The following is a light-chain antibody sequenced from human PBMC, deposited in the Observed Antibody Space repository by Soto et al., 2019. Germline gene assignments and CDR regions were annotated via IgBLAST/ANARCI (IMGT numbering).Light chain of an antibody. V-gene: IGLV2-14*01. CDR2: DVS. Sequence: QSALTQPASVSGSPGQSITISCTGTSSDVGGYNYVSWYQQHPAKAPKLMIYDVSNRPSGVSYRFSGSKSGNTASLTISGLQAEDEADYYCSSYTSSSIVVFGGGTQLTVL. J-gene: IGLJ2*01. CDR1: SSDVGGYNY. CDR3: SSYTSSSIVV.